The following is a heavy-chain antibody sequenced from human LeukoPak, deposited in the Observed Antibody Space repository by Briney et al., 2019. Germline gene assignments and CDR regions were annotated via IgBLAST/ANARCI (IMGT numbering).Heavy chain of an antibody. CDR2: INPSGGNT. V-gene: IGHV1-46*01. J-gene: IGHJ4*02. Sequence: GASVKVSCKASGYTFTSYYMHWVRQAPGQGLEWMGIINPSGGNTNYAQKLQGRVTMTTDTSTSTAYMELRSLRSDDTAVYYCARIGRIKPGTLLDYWGQGTLVAVSS. CDR1: GYTFTSYY. CDR3: ARIGRIKPGTLLDY. D-gene: IGHD1-14*01.